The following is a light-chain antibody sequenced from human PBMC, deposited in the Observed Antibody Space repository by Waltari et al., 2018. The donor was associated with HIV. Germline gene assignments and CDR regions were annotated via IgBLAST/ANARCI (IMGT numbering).Light chain of an antibody. V-gene: IGLV2-11*01. CDR1: SSDVGAYDY. Sequence: QSALTQPRSVSRSPGQSVTISCTGSSSDVGAYDYVSWYQQYPGKAPKVILYGVTKRPSGSPDRFSGSKSGSTASLTISGPQAEDEADYYCSSYAGRYTVIFGGGTKLTVL. CDR3: SSYAGRYTVI. CDR2: GVT. J-gene: IGLJ2*01.